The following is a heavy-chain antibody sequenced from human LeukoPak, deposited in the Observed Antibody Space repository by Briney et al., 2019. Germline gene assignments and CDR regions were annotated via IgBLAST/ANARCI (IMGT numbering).Heavy chain of an antibody. Sequence: GGSLTLSCAASGFTISTFAMNWVRLPPGRGLEWVSTVRDSDDRTYYADSVKGRFTISRDNSKNTLYLQMDSLRAEDTAVYFCARRELLAYGDHGFDYWGRGTLVTVSS. CDR1: GFTISTFA. CDR3: ARRELLAYGDHGFDY. CDR2: VRDSDDRT. J-gene: IGHJ4*02. D-gene: IGHD4-17*01. V-gene: IGHV3-23*01.